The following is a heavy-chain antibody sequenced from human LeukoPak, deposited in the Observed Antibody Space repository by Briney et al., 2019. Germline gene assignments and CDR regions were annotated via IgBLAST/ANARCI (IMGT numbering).Heavy chain of an antibody. CDR3: ARDDNIVAHNFDY. CDR1: GFTFSSYG. J-gene: IGHJ4*02. D-gene: IGHD5-12*01. V-gene: IGHV3-33*01. CDR2: IWYDGSNK. Sequence: GRSLRLSCAASGFTFSSYGMHWVRQAPGKGLEWVAVIWYDGSNKYYADSVKGRFTISRDNSKNTLYLQMNSLRAADTAVYYCARDDNIVAHNFDYWGQGTLVTVSS.